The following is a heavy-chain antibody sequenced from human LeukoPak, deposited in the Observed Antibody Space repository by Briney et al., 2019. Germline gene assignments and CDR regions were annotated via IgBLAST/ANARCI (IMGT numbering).Heavy chain of an antibody. Sequence: PGRSLRLSCAASGFTFSSYAMHWVRQAPGKGLEWVAVISYDGSNKYYADSVKGRFTISRDNSKNTLYLQMNSLRAEDTAVYYCARAAPRGDPYFDYWGQGTLVTVSS. V-gene: IGHV3-30-3*01. CDR1: GFTFSSYA. J-gene: IGHJ4*02. CDR2: ISYDGSNK. CDR3: ARAAPRGDPYFDY.